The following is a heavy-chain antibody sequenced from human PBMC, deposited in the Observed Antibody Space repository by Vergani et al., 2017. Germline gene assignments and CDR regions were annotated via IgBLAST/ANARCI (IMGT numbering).Heavy chain of an antibody. CDR1: GGTFSSYT. Sequence: QVQLVHSGAEVKKPGSSVKVSCKASGGTFSSYTISWVRKAPGQGLEWMGRIIPIRGIANYAQKFQGRVTITADKSTSTAYMELSSLRSEDTAVYYCARDSVASAAFEIWGQGTMVTVSS. D-gene: IGHD6-19*01. CDR2: IIPIRGIA. V-gene: IGHV1-69*04. CDR3: ARDSVASAAFEI. J-gene: IGHJ3*02.